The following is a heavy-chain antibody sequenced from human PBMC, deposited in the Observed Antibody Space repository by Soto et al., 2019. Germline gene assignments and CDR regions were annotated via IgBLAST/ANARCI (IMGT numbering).Heavy chain of an antibody. Sequence: SXTPSLTGTVSGGSISSYYWSWIRQPPVKGLEWIGYIYYSGSTNYNPSLKSRVTISVDTSKNQFSLKLSSVTAADTAVYYCARFGELLIPRKNWFDPWGQGTLVTVSS. V-gene: IGHV4-59*01. CDR2: IYYSGST. J-gene: IGHJ5*02. CDR3: ARFGELLIPRKNWFDP. CDR1: GGSISSYY. D-gene: IGHD3-10*01.